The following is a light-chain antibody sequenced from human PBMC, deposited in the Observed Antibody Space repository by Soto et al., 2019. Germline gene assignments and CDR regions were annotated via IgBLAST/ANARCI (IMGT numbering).Light chain of an antibody. V-gene: IGKV1-5*03. Sequence: DIQMTQSPSTLSVSVGDRVTITCRASQTISSWLAWYQQKPGKAPKLLIYKASTLKSGVPSRFSGSGSGTEFTLTISSLQPDDFATYYCQHYNSYPEAFGQGTKVDIK. CDR3: QHYNSYPEA. CDR1: QTISSW. J-gene: IGKJ1*01. CDR2: KAS.